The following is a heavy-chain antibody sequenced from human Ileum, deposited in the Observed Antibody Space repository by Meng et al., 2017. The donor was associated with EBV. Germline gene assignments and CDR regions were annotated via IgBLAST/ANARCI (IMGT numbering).Heavy chain of an antibody. J-gene: IGHJ4*02. V-gene: IGHV1-69*01. D-gene: IGHD4-23*01. CDR3: ATDVGTVADH. CDR2: VTPVFTST. CDR1: GGNFNTFV. Sequence: QVPLVQSGADVKKPGSSVKISCRASGGNFNTFVFSWVRLAPGQGLEWMGGVTPVFTSTLYAKHFKDRVTITADESTNTAFMELKNLQSDDTAIYYCATDVGTVADHWGPGTLVTVSS.